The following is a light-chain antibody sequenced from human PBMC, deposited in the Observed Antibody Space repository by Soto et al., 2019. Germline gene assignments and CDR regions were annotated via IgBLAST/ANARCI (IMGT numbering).Light chain of an antibody. CDR3: VLYMGSGISL. CDR2: STN. V-gene: IGLV8-61*01. CDR1: SGSVSTSNY. Sequence: QTVVTQEPSFSVSPGRTVTLTCGLSSGSVSTSNYPSWYQQTPGQAPRTLIYSTNTRSSGVPDRFSGSILGNKAALTITGAQADDESDYYCVLYMGSGISLFGGGTKLTVL. J-gene: IGLJ3*02.